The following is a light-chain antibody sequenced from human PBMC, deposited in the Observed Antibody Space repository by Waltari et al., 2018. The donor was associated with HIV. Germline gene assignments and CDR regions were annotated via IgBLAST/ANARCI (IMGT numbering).Light chain of an antibody. J-gene: IGKJ2*01. V-gene: IGKV1-5*03. CDR3: QQYYDYPYT. Sequence: DIQMTQSPSTLSASVGDRVTITCRASQSIGLFLAWYQQRPGSAPMLLVYKASDLESGVPSRFSGSGSETECSLTISSLQADDFATYFCQQYYDYPYTFGQGTKVEI. CDR1: QSIGLF. CDR2: KAS.